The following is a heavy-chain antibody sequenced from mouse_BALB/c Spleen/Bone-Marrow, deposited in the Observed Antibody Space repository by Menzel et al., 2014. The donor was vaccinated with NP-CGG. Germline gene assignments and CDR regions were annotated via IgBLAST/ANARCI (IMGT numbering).Heavy chain of an antibody. CDR3: ARWLLGYAMDY. CDR1: GYTFTSYW. Sequence: VKLMESGAELVKPGASVKLSCEASGYTFTSYWMHWVKQRPGQGLEWIGEIDPSDSYTNYNQKFKGKATLTVDKSSSTAYMQLSSLTSEDSAVYYCARWLLGYAMDYWGQGTSVTVSS. V-gene: IGHV1-69*02. J-gene: IGHJ4*01. D-gene: IGHD2-3*01. CDR2: IDPSDSYT.